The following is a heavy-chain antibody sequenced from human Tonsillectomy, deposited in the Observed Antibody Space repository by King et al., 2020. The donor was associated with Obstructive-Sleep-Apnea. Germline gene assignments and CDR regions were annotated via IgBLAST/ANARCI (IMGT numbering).Heavy chain of an antibody. CDR1: GFTFSSWA. CDR3: ARAPGGSSWYYFDY. D-gene: IGHD6-13*01. Sequence: VQLVESGGGVVQPGRSLRLSCAASGFTFSSWAMHWVRQAPGKGLEWVALISYDGSNKYYADSVKGRFTISRDNYKNTLYLQMDSLRPEDMAVYYCARAPGGSSWYYFDYWGQGSLVTVSS. V-gene: IGHV3-30*04. CDR2: ISYDGSNK. J-gene: IGHJ4*02.